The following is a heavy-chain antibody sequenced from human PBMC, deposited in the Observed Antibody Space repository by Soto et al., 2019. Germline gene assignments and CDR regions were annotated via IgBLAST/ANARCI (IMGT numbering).Heavy chain of an antibody. CDR2: INHSGST. V-gene: IGHV4-34*01. CDR1: GGSFSGYS. CDR3: ARRTMGITIFGVVLRYDFDI. J-gene: IGHJ3*02. D-gene: IGHD3-3*01. Sequence: ASETLSLTCAVYGGSFSGYSWNWIRQPPGKGLEWIGEINHSGSTNYNPSLKSRVTISVDMSKNQFSLKLSSVTVADTAVYYCARRTMGITIFGVVLRYDFDIWGQGTMVTVSS.